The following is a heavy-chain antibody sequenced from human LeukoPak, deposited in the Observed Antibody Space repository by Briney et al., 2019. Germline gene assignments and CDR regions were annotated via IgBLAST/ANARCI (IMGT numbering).Heavy chain of an antibody. CDR2: IYYSGTT. D-gene: IGHD3-22*01. CDR1: GGSISRYF. V-gene: IGHV4-59*01. J-gene: IGHJ4*02. Sequence: SETLSLICTVSGGSISRYFWSWIRQPPGKGLEWIAYIYYSGTTNYNPSLKSRVTISVDTSENQFSLKLNSVTAADTAVYYCARVRALSYYDSSGDLYYFDYWGQGTLVTVSS. CDR3: ARVRALSYYDSSGDLYYFDY.